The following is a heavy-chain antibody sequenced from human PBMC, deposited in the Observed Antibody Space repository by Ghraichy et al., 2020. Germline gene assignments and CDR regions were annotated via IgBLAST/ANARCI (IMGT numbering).Heavy chain of an antibody. J-gene: IGHJ4*02. D-gene: IGHD3-9*01. V-gene: IGHV4-59*01. CDR3: ARRLRYGSFDY. CDR1: GGSISSYY. CDR2: IYYSGST. Sequence: SETLSLTCTVSGGSISSYYWSWIRQPPGKGLEWIGYIYYSGSTNYNPSLKSRVTISVDTSKNQFSLKLSSVTAADTAVYYCARRLRYGSFDYWGQGTLVTVSS.